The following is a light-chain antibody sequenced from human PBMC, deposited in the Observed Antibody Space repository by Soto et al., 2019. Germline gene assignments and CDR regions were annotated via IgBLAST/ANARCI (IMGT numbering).Light chain of an antibody. CDR3: DSYTRSRAYV. Sequence: QSVLTQPASVSGSPGQSITISCTGTSSDVGGYNYVSWYQQQSGKAPKLIIHEVSNRPSGVSNRFSGSKSGNTASLTISGLQAEDEADYYCDSYTRSRAYVFGIGTKVTGL. CDR2: EVS. CDR1: SSDVGGYNY. J-gene: IGLJ1*01. V-gene: IGLV2-14*01.